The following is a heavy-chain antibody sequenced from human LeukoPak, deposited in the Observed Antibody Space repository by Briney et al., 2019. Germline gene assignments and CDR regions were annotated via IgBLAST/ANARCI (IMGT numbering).Heavy chain of an antibody. CDR1: GFTFSNSG. V-gene: IGHV3-23*01. CDR2: ISTDAGET. D-gene: IGHD6-19*01. J-gene: IGHJ4*02. CDR3: ARAGAVAPFDY. Sequence: PGGSLRLSCAASGFTFSNSGMSWVRQAPGKGLEWVSAISTDAGETHYADSVKGRFTISRDNSKNTVSLQKSSLRAEDTAVYYCARAGAVAPFDYWGQGTLVTVSS.